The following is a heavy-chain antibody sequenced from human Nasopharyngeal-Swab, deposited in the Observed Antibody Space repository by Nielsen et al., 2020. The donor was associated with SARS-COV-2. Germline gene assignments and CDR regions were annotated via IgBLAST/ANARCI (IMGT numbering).Heavy chain of an antibody. V-gene: IGHV4-31*02. D-gene: IGHD2-21*02. CDR2: IYYSGST. CDR3: ARARRNFVVVSAFDY. Sequence: WTRQPPGKGLEWIGYIYYSGSTYYNPSLKSRVTISVDTSKNQFSLKLSSVTAADTAVYYCARARRNFVVVSAFDYWGQGTLVTVSS. J-gene: IGHJ4*02.